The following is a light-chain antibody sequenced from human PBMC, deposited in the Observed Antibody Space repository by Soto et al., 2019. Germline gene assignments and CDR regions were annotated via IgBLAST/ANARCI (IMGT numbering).Light chain of an antibody. CDR2: GAS. V-gene: IGKV3-15*01. J-gene: IGKJ2*01. CDR3: QQYNNRPPDT. Sequence: EIVMTQSPATLSVSPGERATLSCRASQSVSSNVAWYQQIPGQTPRLLIYGASTRATGVPVRFSGSASGTEFTLTISGLQSEDFAVYYCQQYNNRPPDTFGQGTKLEIK. CDR1: QSVSSN.